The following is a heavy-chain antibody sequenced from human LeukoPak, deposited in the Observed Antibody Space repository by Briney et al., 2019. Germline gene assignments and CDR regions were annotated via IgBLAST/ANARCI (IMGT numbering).Heavy chain of an antibody. CDR2: IYYSGST. V-gene: IGHV4-39*07. J-gene: IGHJ4*02. D-gene: IGHD3-10*01. CDR3: ARGQSDDGSEY. Sequence: SETLSLTCTVSGGSISSSSYYWGWIRQPPGKGLEWIGSIYYSGSTYYNPSLKSRVTISVDTSKNQFSLKLSSVTAAETAVYSIARGQSDDGSEYWGQGTLVTVSS. CDR1: GGSISSSSYY.